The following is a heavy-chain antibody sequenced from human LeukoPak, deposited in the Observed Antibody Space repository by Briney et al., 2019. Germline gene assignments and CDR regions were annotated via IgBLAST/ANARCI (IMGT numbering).Heavy chain of an antibody. CDR1: SYSISSGSY. Sequence: SEALSLTCAVSSYSISSGSYWGWIRQSPGKGLEWVGSIFHSGNSYYNPSLKSRLTMSVDTSKNQFSLKLTPVTAADTALYYCARVTYVDDMLYQYFDYWGQGILVTVSS. CDR2: IFHSGNS. J-gene: IGHJ4*02. D-gene: IGHD4-17*01. V-gene: IGHV4-38-2*01. CDR3: ARVTYVDDMLYQYFDY.